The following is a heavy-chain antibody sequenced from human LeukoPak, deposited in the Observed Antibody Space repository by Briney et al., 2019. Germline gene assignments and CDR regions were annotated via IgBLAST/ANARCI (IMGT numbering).Heavy chain of an antibody. CDR1: GGSISSYY. J-gene: IGHJ4*02. D-gene: IGHD3-22*01. V-gene: IGHV4-59*08. CDR2: IYYSGST. Sequence: SEPLSLTCTVSGGSISSYYWSWIRQPPGKGLEWIGHIYYSGSTNYNPSLKSRVTISLDTSKNQFSLNLRSVTAADTAVYFCARQGDSGRSYDYWGQGTLVTDSS. CDR3: ARQGDSGRSYDY.